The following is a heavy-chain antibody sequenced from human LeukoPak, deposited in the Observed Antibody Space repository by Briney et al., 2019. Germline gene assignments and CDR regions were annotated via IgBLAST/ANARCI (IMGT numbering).Heavy chain of an antibody. CDR1: GFTFDDYA. CDR2: ISWNSGSL. V-gene: IGHV3-9*01. CDR3: AKEDGRGRHFDY. Sequence: SLRLSCAASGFTFDDYAMHWVRQAPGKGLEWVSDISWNSGSLGYADSVKGRFTISRDNAKNSLYLQMNSLRAEDTALYYCAKEDGRGRHFDYWGQGTLVTVSS. J-gene: IGHJ4*02. D-gene: IGHD3-16*01.